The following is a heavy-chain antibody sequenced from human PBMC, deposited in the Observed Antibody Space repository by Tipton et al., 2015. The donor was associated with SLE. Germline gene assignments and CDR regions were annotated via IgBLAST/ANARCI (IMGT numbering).Heavy chain of an antibody. CDR3: AHDRSGYYYNDAFDI. J-gene: IGHJ3*02. CDR1: GGSFSGYY. V-gene: IGHV4-34*01. CDR2: INHSGGT. Sequence: TLSLTCAVYGGSFSGYYCSWIRQPPGKGLEWIGEINHSGGTNYNPSLKSRVTISVDTSKNQFSLKLSSVTAADTAVYYCAHDRSGYYYNDAFDIWGQGTMVTVSS. D-gene: IGHD3-22*01.